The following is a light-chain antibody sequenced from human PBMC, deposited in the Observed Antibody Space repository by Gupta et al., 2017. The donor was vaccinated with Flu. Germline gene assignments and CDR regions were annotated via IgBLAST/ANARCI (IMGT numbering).Light chain of an antibody. J-gene: IGKJ1*01. Sequence: DIQMTQSPSTLSASVGDRVTITCRASQSIGSWLAWYQQKPGKAPKLLIYKTSFLESGVPSSFSGRRSGTEFTLTISSLQPDDFATYYCQQYDGYSLTFDQGTKVEIK. CDR2: KTS. CDR3: QQYDGYSLT. CDR1: QSIGSW. V-gene: IGKV1-5*03.